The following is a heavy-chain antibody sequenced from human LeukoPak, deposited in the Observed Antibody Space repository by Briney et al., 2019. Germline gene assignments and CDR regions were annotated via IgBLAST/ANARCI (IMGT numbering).Heavy chain of an antibody. CDR1: AGSISSGGYS. J-gene: IGHJ4*02. D-gene: IGHD5-18*01. Sequence: SETLSLTCAVSAGSISSGGYSWSWIRQPPGKGLEWIGYIYHSGSTYYNPSLKSRVTISVDRSKNQFSLKLSSVTAADTAVYYCARVSYGTGGIDYWGQGTLVTVSS. CDR3: ARVSYGTGGIDY. V-gene: IGHV4-30-2*01. CDR2: IYHSGST.